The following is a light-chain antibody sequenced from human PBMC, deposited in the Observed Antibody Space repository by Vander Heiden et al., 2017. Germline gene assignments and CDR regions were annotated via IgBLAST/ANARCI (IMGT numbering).Light chain of an antibody. J-gene: IGLJ2*01. V-gene: IGLV3-10*01. CDR2: EDS. CDR1: ALPTNY. Sequence: GSVSPGQTARITCSGDALPTNYAYWYQQKSGQAPVLVIYEDSKRPSGLPERFSCSSSGTMATLTISGAPGEEEADDYCYSTDSRSNNRGVFGGGTKLTVL. CDR3: YSTDSRSNNRGV.